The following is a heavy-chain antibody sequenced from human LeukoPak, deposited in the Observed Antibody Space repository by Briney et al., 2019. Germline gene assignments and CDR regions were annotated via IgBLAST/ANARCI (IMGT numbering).Heavy chain of an antibody. D-gene: IGHD3-9*01. CDR2: ISWNSGSI. CDR3: AKDIGYDILTGYEWPTFDY. Sequence: PGGSLRLSCAASGFTFDDYAMHWVRQAPGKGLEWVSGISWNSGSIGYADSVKGRFTISRDNAKNSLYLQMNSLRAEDTALYYCAKDIGYDILTGYEWPTFDYWGQGTLVTVSS. CDR1: GFTFDDYA. J-gene: IGHJ4*02. V-gene: IGHV3-9*01.